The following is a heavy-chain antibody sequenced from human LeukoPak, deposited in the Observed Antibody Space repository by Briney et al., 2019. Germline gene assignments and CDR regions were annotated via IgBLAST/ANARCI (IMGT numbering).Heavy chain of an antibody. CDR1: GYTFTSYY. J-gene: IGHJ6*03. CDR3: ARDLGYCSGGSCYEGYYYYYMDV. V-gene: IGHV1-8*03. CDR2: MNPNSGNT. Sequence: ASVKVSCKASGYTFTSYYMHWVRQATGQGLEWMGWMNPNSGNTGYAQKFQGRVTITRNTSISTAYMELSSLRSEDTAVYYCARDLGYCSGGSCYEGYYYYYMDVWGKGTTVTVSS. D-gene: IGHD2-15*01.